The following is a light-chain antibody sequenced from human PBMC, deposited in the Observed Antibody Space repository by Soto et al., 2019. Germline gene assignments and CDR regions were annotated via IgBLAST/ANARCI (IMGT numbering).Light chain of an antibody. V-gene: IGLV2-14*01. CDR2: EVS. CDR1: SSDVGTYNH. Sequence: ALTQPASGSGSPGQSITISCTGTSSDVGTYNHVSWYQQHPGKAPQLIIYEVSNRPSGLSNRFSASKSGNTASLTISGLQAEDEADYYCCSYTTSSTLVFGTGTKVTVL. J-gene: IGLJ1*01. CDR3: CSYTTSSTLV.